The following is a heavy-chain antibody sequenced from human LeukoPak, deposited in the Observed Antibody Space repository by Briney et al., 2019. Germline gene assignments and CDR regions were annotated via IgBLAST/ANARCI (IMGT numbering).Heavy chain of an antibody. D-gene: IGHD3-22*01. J-gene: IGHJ3*02. CDR2: ISYDGSNK. CDR3: ARADYYDSSGSSSHDAFDI. Sequence: GGSLRLSCAASGFTFSSYTIHWIRQAPGKGLEWVAVISYDGSNKFYADSVKGRFTISRDNSRHTLSLQMNSLRAEDTAVYYCARADYYDSSGSSSHDAFDIWGRGTMVTVS. CDR1: GFTFSSYT. V-gene: IGHV3-30-3*01.